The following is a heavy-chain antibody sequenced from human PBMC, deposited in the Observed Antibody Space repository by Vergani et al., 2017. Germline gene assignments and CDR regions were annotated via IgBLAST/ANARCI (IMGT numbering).Heavy chain of an antibody. CDR2: IRSKAYGGTT. J-gene: IGHJ4*02. D-gene: IGHD3-3*01. CDR1: GFTFGDYA. Sequence: EVQLVESGGGLVQPGRSLRLSCTASGFTFGDYAMSWFRQAPGKGLEWVGFIRSKAYGGTTEYAASVKGRFTISRDDSKSIAYLQMNSLKTEDTAVYYCTREGAPYYDFWSGYSAAGAVDYWGQGTLVTVSS. CDR3: TREGAPYYDFWSGYSAAGAVDY. V-gene: IGHV3-49*03.